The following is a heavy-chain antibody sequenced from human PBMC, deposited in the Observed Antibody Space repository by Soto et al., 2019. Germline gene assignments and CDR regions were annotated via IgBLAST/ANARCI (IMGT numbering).Heavy chain of an antibody. V-gene: IGHV4-30-4*01. CDR2: IHHSGTT. J-gene: IGHJ5*01. Sequence: PSETLSLTCTVSTGSMTNGDYYWSWIRLPPGKGLEWIGNIHHSGTTYSNPSLRSRLAISVDPPNNQFSLKLRSVTAADTAVYFCARDLPTMIIDSWGQGSLVTVS. CDR1: TGSMTNGDYY. CDR3: ARDLPTMIIDS. D-gene: IGHD3-22*01.